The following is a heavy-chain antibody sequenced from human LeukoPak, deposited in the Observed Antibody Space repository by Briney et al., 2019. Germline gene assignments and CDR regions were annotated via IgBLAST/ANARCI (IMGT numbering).Heavy chain of an antibody. V-gene: IGHV3-7*01. CDR1: GFTFSNYW. CDR2: IKQDGSEK. CDR3: ARGTEWERNFDY. J-gene: IGHJ4*02. Sequence: GGSLRLSCAASGFTFSNYWMTWVRQAPGKGLELVANIKQDGSEKYYVDSVKGRFTISRDNAKNSLYLQMNSLRAEDTAVYYCARGTEWERNFDYWGQGTLVTVSS. D-gene: IGHD1-26*01.